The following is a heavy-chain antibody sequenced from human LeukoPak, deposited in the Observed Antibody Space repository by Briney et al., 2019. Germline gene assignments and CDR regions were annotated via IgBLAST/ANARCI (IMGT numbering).Heavy chain of an antibody. D-gene: IGHD1/OR15-1a*01. Sequence: GGSLRLSCAVSGFSFSNYAMSWVRQFPGKGLEWVSGISGTGGNTYYADSVKGRFTISRDNSKNMLYLQMNTLTAEDTAIYFCAKDFEFKWQQPSDHWGQGTPVTVSS. CDR3: AKDFEFKWQQPSDH. CDR1: GFSFSNYA. J-gene: IGHJ4*02. V-gene: IGHV3-23*01. CDR2: ISGTGGNT.